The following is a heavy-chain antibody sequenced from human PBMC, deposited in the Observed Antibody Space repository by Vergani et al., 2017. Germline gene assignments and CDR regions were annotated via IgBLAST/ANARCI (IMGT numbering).Heavy chain of an antibody. CDR3: ARSTDYPDDYVSSDYFRRTLDV. CDR1: GYSFSSYD. V-gene: IGHV1-8*01. CDR2: MNPNGGTT. D-gene: IGHD4/OR15-4a*01. J-gene: IGHJ6*03. Sequence: QVQLVQSGAEVKKPGASVKVSCRASGYSFSSYDISWVRQATGQGLEWMGWMNPNGGTTGYAQKVQGRVTMTRNTSINTAYMELSRLSFEDAAVYYCARSTDYPDDYVSSDYFRRTLDVWGKGTTVTVS.